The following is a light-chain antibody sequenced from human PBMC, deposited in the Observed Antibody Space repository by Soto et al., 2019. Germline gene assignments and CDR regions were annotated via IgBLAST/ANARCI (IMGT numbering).Light chain of an antibody. CDR2: DVS. CDR1: QGISSA. Sequence: AIQLTQSPSSLSASVGDRVTIICRASQGISSALAWYQQKPGKAPKLLIYDVSSLKSGVPSRFSGSGSGTDFTLTISSLQPEDFATYCCQQFNSYPFTFGGGTKVDIK. CDR3: QQFNSYPFT. V-gene: IGKV1-13*02. J-gene: IGKJ4*01.